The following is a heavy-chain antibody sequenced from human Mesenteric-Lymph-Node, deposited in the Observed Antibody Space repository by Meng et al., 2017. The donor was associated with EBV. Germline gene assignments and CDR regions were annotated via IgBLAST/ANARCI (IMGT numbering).Heavy chain of an antibody. V-gene: IGHV1-18*01. D-gene: IGHD5-24*01. CDR3: AREGSGDGYNFDY. Sequence: QLQLVQAGAEVKKPGASVKVSCKSSEYTLTTYAIHWVRQAPGQRLEWMGSISPYNDNTYDAEKFQGRVTMTTDTSTRTVYVELRSLRSDDTAVYYCAREGSGDGYNFDYWGQGTLVTVLL. CDR1: EYTLTTYA. CDR2: ISPYNDNT. J-gene: IGHJ4*02.